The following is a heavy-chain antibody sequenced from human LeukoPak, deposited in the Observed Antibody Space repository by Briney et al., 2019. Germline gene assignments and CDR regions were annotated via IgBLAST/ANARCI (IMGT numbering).Heavy chain of an antibody. CDR1: GFTFSDYY. CDR2: ISSSGNTI. Sequence: PGGSLRLSCAASGFTFSDYYMSWVRQAPGKGLEWVSYISSSGNTIHYPDSVKGRFTISRDNAKSSLYLQINSLRAGDTAVYYCARDRIYCSGAKCYSGYYYGMDVWGQGTTVTVSS. J-gene: IGHJ6*02. V-gene: IGHV3-11*01. D-gene: IGHD2-15*01. CDR3: ARDRIYCSGAKCYSGYYYGMDV.